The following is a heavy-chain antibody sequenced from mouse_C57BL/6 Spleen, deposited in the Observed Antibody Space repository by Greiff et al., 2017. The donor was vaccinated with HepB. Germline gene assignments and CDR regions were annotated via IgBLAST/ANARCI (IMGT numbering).Heavy chain of an antibody. V-gene: IGHV2-6-1*01. D-gene: IGHD2-3*01. Sequence: VKLQESGPGLVAPSQCLSITCTVSGFSFTSYGVHWVRQPPGKGLEWLVVIWSDGSTTYNSALKSRLSISKDNSKSQVFLKMNSLQTDDTAMYYCARQDGCYDAMDYWGQGTSVTVSS. CDR1: GFSFTSYG. CDR2: IWSDGST. J-gene: IGHJ4*01. CDR3: ARQDGCYDAMDY.